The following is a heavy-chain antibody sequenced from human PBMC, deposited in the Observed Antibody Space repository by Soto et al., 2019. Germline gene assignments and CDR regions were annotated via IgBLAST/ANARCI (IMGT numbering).Heavy chain of an antibody. Sequence: PGGSLRLSCAASGFTFSSYWMSWVRQAPGKGLEWVANIKQDGSEKYYVDSVKGRFTISRDNAKNSLYLQMNSLRAEDTAVYYCARPNYEFWSGYPNNWFDPWGQGTLVTVSS. CDR3: ARPNYEFWSGYPNNWFDP. CDR1: GFTFSSYW. J-gene: IGHJ5*02. V-gene: IGHV3-7*01. CDR2: IKQDGSEK. D-gene: IGHD3-3*01.